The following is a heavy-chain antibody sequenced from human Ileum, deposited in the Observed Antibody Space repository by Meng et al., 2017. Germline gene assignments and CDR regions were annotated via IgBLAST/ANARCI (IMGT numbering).Heavy chain of an antibody. J-gene: IGHJ5*01. CDR1: GDSSTTRTHY. CDR3: ARDSRINWFYY. Sequence: LRLQESGPGLLKPSETLSLTCTVSGDSSTTRTHYWGWIRQSPGKGLEWIGSSSYGGSTYYNPSLQSRVTMSLDTSKTQFSLRLTSVTAADTAVYYCARDSRINWFYYWGQGTLVTVSS. V-gene: IGHV4-39*07. CDR2: SSYGGST.